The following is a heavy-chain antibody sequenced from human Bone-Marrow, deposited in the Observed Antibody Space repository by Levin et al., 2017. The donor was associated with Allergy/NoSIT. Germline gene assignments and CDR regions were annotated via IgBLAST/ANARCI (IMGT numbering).Heavy chain of an antibody. CDR3: ARDTIITMIVVVTEGEDYYYGMDV. CDR2: INPNSGGT. V-gene: IGHV1-2*06. Sequence: GESLKISCKASGYTFTGYYMHWVRQAPGQGLEWMGRINPNSGGTNYAQKFQGRVTMTRDTSISTAYMELSRLRSDDTAVYYCARDTIITMIVVVTEGEDYYYGMDVWGQGTTVTVSS. CDR1: GYTFTGYY. D-gene: IGHD3-22*01. J-gene: IGHJ6*02.